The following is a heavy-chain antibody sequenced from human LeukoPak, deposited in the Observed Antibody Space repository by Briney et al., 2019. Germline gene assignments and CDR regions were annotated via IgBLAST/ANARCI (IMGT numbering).Heavy chain of an antibody. Sequence: PSQTLSPTCTVSGGSISSGDYYWSWIRQPPGKGLEWIGYIYYSGSTYYNPSLKSRVTISVDTSKNQFSLKLSSVTAADTAVYYCARVRSGYYDFWSGYLYYPNWFDPWGQGTLVTVSS. V-gene: IGHV4-30-4*08. J-gene: IGHJ5*02. CDR1: GGSISSGDYY. CDR2: IYYSGST. CDR3: ARVRSGYYDFWSGYLYYPNWFDP. D-gene: IGHD3-3*01.